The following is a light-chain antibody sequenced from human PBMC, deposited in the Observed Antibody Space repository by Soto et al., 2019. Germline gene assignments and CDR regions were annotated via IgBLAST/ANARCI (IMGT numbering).Light chain of an antibody. CDR1: QGISSY. J-gene: IGKJ4*01. V-gene: IGKV1-9*01. Sequence: IQLTQSPSSLSASVGDRVTITCRASQGISSYLAWYQQKPGKAPKLLIYAASTLQSGVPSRFSGSGSGTDFTLTISSLQPDDFASYYCQQLNSSPLTFGGGTKVEMK. CDR2: AAS. CDR3: QQLNSSPLT.